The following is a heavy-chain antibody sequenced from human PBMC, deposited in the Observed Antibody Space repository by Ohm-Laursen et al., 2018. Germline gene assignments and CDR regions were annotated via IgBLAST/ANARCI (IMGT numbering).Heavy chain of an antibody. CDR3: ARDFCSSTSCYWD. CDR1: GYTFTGYY. CDR2: INPKSGGT. V-gene: IGHV1-2*02. D-gene: IGHD2-2*01. J-gene: IGHJ4*02. Sequence: ASVKVSCKASGYTFTGYYMHWVRQAPGQGLEWMGWINPKSGGTNYAQMSQGRVAMTRDTSISTAYMELSRLRSDDTAVYYCARDFCSSTSCYWDWGQGTLVTVSS.